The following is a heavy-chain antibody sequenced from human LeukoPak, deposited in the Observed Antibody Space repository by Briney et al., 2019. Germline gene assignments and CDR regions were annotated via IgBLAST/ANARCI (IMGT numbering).Heavy chain of an antibody. CDR3: GLPYCSGGSCYFGPIDY. J-gene: IGHJ4*02. CDR1: GYTFTSYA. CDR2: INAGNGNT. Sequence: ASVKVSCEASGYTFTSYAMHWVRQAPGQRLEWMGWINAGNGNTKYSQKFQGRVTITRDTSASTAYVELSSLRSEDTAVYYCGLPYCSGGSCYFGPIDYWGQGTLVTVSS. V-gene: IGHV1-3*01. D-gene: IGHD2-15*01.